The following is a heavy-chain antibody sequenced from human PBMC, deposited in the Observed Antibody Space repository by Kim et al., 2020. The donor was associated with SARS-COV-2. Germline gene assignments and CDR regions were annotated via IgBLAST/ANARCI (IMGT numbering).Heavy chain of an antibody. CDR1: GYTFTSYA. CDR2: INTNTGNP. J-gene: IGHJ6*02. D-gene: IGHD5-12*01. V-gene: IGHV7-4-1*02. CDR3: ARAAYSQAYSGYDSGGMDV. Sequence: DSVKVSCKASGYTFTSYAMNWVRQAPGQGLEWMGWINTNTGNPTYAQGFTGRFVFSLDTSVSTAYLQISSLKAEDTAVYYCARAAYSQAYSGYDSGGMDVWGQGTTVTVSS.